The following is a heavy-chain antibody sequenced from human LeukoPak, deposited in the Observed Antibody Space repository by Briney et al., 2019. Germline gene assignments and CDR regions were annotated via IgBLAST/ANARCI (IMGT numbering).Heavy chain of an antibody. CDR2: IYYSGST. J-gene: IGHJ6*02. D-gene: IGHD4-17*01. CDR1: GGSISSGGYY. Sequence: SQTLSLTCTVSGGSISSGGYYWSWIRQHPGKGLEWIGYIYYSGSTYYNPSLKSRVTISVDTSKNQFSLKLSSVTAADTAVYYCARMTTVTTYYYYGMDVWGQGTTVTVSS. V-gene: IGHV4-31*03. CDR3: ARMTTVTTYYYYGMDV.